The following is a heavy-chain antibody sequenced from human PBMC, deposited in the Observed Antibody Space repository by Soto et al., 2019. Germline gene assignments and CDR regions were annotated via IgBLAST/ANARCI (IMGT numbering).Heavy chain of an antibody. CDR2: IVVGSGNT. J-gene: IGHJ4*02. D-gene: IGHD3-10*01. CDR1: GFTFTSSA. Sequence: SVKVSCKASGFTFTSSAVQWVRRARGQRLEWIGWIVVGSGNTNYAQKFQERVTITRDMSTSTAYMELSSLRSEDTAVYYCAAHYGSGSYYNGYHFDYWGQGTLVTVSS. CDR3: AAHYGSGSYYNGYHFDY. V-gene: IGHV1-58*01.